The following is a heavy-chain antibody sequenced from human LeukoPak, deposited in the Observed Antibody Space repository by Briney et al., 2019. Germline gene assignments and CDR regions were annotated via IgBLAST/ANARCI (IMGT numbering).Heavy chain of an antibody. CDR2: INHRGST. D-gene: IGHD5-24*01. CDR1: GGSFSGYY. J-gene: IGHJ4*02. V-gene: IGHV4-34*01. Sequence: SETLSLTCAVYGGSFSGYYWSWIRQPPGKGLEWIGEINHRGSTNYNPSLKSRVTMSVDTSKNLFSLTLSSVTAADTALYYCARDGKEGGYNYDYWGQGTLVTVSS. CDR3: ARDGKEGGYNYDY.